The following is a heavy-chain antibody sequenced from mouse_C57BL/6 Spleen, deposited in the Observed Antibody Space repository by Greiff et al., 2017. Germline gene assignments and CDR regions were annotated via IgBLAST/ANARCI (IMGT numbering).Heavy chain of an antibody. CDR1: GYTFTSYW. CDR2: IDPSDSYT. Sequence: VQLQQPGAELVMPGASVKLSCKASGYTFTSYWMHWVKQRPGQGLEWIGEIDPSDSYTNYNQKFKGKSTLTVDKSSSTAYMQLSSLTSEDSAVYSCASRGVLSVAMDYWGQGTSVTVSS. D-gene: IGHD2-14*01. V-gene: IGHV1-69*01. J-gene: IGHJ4*01. CDR3: ASRGVLSVAMDY.